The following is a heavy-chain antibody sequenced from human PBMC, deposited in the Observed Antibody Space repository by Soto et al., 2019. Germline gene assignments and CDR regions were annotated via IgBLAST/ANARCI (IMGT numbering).Heavy chain of an antibody. V-gene: IGHV4-34*01. Sequence: SATPCLTCPFYGLSFSGYYWSWVRPPPGKGLEWIGEINHSGSTNYNPSLKSRVTISVDTSKNQFSLKLSSVTAADTAVYYCARGGYYDSSGYWGQRTLVTVSS. J-gene: IGHJ4*02. CDR2: INHSGST. CDR3: ARGGYYDSSGY. CDR1: GLSFSGYY. D-gene: IGHD3-22*01.